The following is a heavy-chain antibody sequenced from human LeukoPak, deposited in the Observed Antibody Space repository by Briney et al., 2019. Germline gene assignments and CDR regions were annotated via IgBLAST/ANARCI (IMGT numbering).Heavy chain of an antibody. Sequence: GRSLRLSCAASGFTFSSYGMHWVRQAPGKGLEWVAVIWYDGSNKYYADSVKGRFTISRDNSKNTLYLQMNSLRAEDTAVYYCARDLLNLYYDSSGWEAYYYGMDVWGQGTTVTVSS. V-gene: IGHV3-33*01. CDR2: IWYDGSNK. J-gene: IGHJ6*02. CDR3: ARDLLNLYYDSSGWEAYYYGMDV. D-gene: IGHD3-22*01. CDR1: GFTFSSYG.